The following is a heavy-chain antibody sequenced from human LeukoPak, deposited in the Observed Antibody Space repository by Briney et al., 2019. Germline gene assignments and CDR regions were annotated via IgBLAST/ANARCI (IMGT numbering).Heavy chain of an antibody. CDR2: IKQDGSEK. CDR1: GFTFSDYW. V-gene: IGHV3-7*01. Sequence: GGSLRLSCAASGFTFSDYWMNWVRQAPGKGLEWVAKIKQDGSEKYYVDSVKGRFTISRDNAKNSLYLQINSLRAEDTAVYYCARDGAFDIWGQGTMVTVSS. CDR3: ARDGAFDI. J-gene: IGHJ3*02.